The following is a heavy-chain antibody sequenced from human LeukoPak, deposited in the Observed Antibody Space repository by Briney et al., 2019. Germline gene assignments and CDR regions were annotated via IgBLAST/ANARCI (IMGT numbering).Heavy chain of an antibody. CDR2: MNPNSGNT. CDR3: ARLHDYGDYFDY. CDR1: GYTFTSYD. D-gene: IGHD4-17*01. Sequence: ASVKVSCKASGYTFTSYDTNWVRQATGQGLEWMGWMNPNSGNTGYAQKFQGRVTMTRNTSISTAYMELSSLRSEDTAVYYCARLHDYGDYFDYWGQGTLVTVSS. J-gene: IGHJ4*02. V-gene: IGHV1-8*01.